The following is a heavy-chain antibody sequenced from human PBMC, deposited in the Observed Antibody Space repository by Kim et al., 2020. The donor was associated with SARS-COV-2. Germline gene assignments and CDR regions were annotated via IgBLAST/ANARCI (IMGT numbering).Heavy chain of an antibody. Sequence: SETLSLTCTVSGGSISSGDYYWSWIRQPPGKGLEWIGYIYYSGSTYYNPSLKSRVTISVDTSKNQFSLKLSSVTAADTAVYYCARGAVADAFDIWGQGTMVTVSS. CDR1: GGSISSGDYY. CDR3: ARGAVADAFDI. CDR2: IYYSGST. V-gene: IGHV4-30-4*01. J-gene: IGHJ3*02. D-gene: IGHD6-19*01.